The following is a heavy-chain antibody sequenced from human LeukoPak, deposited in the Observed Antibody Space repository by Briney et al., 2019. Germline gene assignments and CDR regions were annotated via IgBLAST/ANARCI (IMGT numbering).Heavy chain of an antibody. Sequence: PGRSLRLSCAASGFTFSSYGMHWVRQAPGKGLEWVAVIWYDGSNKYYADSVKGRFTISRDNAKNSLYLQMNSLRAEDTAVYYCARGDYGFDYWGQGTLVTVSS. CDR3: ARGDYGFDY. CDR2: IWYDGSNK. V-gene: IGHV3-33*01. D-gene: IGHD4-17*01. CDR1: GFTFSSYG. J-gene: IGHJ4*02.